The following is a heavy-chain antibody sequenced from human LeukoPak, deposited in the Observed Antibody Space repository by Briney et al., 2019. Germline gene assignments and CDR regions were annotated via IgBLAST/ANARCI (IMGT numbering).Heavy chain of an antibody. J-gene: IGHJ3*02. CDR3: ARDRTSTWSSYAFDI. D-gene: IGHD6-6*01. V-gene: IGHV3-23*01. Sequence: GGSLRLSCAASGFTFSDYVMSWVRQAPGKGLECVSSISSGAGSTYYADSVKGRVTISRDNAKNSLYLQMNSLRAEDTAVYYCARDRTSTWSSYAFDIWGQGTMVTVSS. CDR1: GFTFSDYV. CDR2: ISSGAGST.